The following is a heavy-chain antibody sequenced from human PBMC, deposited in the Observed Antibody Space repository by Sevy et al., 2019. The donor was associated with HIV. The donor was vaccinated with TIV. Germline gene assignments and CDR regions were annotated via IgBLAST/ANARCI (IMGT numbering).Heavy chain of an antibody. CDR3: AKDALLWFRELSAGMDV. D-gene: IGHD3-10*01. CDR2: ISYDGSNK. V-gene: IGHV3-30*18. CDR1: GFTFSSYG. J-gene: IGHJ6*02. Sequence: GGSLRLSCAASGFTFSSYGMHWVRQAPGKGLEWVAVISYDGSNKYYADSVKGRFTISRDNSKNMLYLQMKSLRAEDTAVYYCAKDALLWFRELSAGMDVWGQGTTVTVSS.